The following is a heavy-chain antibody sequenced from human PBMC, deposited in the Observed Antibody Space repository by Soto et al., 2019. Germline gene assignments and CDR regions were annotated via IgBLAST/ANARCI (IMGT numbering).Heavy chain of an antibody. CDR1: GGSISSSNW. CDR2: IYHSGST. Sequence: SETLSLTCAVSGGSISSSNWWSCVRQPPGKGLEWIGEIYHSGSTNYNPSLKSRVTISVDKSKNQFSLKLSSVTAADTAVYYCARRGGRAMVRGVVYYYGMDVWGQGTTVTVSS. D-gene: IGHD3-10*01. CDR3: ARRGGRAMVRGVVYYYGMDV. V-gene: IGHV4-4*02. J-gene: IGHJ6*02.